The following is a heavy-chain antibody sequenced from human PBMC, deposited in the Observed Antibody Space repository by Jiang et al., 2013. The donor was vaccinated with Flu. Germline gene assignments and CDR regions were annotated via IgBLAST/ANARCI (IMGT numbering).Heavy chain of an antibody. CDR3: ARYYGSGSYFGY. CDR1: GGTFSSYA. V-gene: IGHV1-69*01. CDR2: IIPXFGTA. J-gene: IGHJ4*02. D-gene: IGHD3-10*01. Sequence: SGAEVKKPGSSVKVSCKASGGTFSSYAISWVRQAPGQGLEWMGGIIPXFGTANYAQKFQGRVAITADESTSTAYMELSSLRSEDTAVYYCARYYGSGSYFGYWGQGTLVTVSS.